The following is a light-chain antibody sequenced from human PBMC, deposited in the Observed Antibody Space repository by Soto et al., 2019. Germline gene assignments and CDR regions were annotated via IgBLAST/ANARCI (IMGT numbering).Light chain of an antibody. CDR3: CSYAGSSTLV. CDR2: EGS. CDR1: SSDVGYYNL. J-gene: IGLJ2*01. V-gene: IGLV2-23*01. Sequence: QSALTQPASVSGSPGQSITISCTGTSSDVGYYNLVSWYQQHPGEAPKLMMYEGSKRPSGVSNRFSGYKSVNTASLTISGLQAEDAADYYCCSYAGSSTLVFGGGTKLTVL.